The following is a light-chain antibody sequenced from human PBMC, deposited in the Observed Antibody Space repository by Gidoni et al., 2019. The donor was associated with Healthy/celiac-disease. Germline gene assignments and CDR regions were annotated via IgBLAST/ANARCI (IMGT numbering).Light chain of an antibody. CDR2: GAS. Sequence: DILLTPSPGTLSLSPGERATLSCRASQSVSSSYLAWYQQKPGQAPRLLIYGASSRATGIPDRFSGSGSGKDFTLTSSRLEPEDFAVYYCQQYGSSPWTFGQGTKVEIK. CDR3: QQYGSSPWT. V-gene: IGKV3-20*01. J-gene: IGKJ1*01. CDR1: QSVSSSY.